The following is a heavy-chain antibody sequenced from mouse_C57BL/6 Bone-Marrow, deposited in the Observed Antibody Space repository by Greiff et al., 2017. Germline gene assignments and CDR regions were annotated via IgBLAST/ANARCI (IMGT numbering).Heavy chain of an antibody. J-gene: IGHJ2*01. D-gene: IGHD1-2*01. CDR1: GYSITSGYY. V-gene: IGHV3-6*01. CDR2: ISYDGSN. CDR3: AREKGSRLLDY. Sequence: VQLQESGPGLVKPSQSLSLTCSVTGYSITSGYYWNWIRQFPGNKLEWMGYISYDGSNNYNPSLKNRISITRDTSKNQFFLKLNSVTTEDTATYYCAREKGSRLLDYWGQGTTLTVSS.